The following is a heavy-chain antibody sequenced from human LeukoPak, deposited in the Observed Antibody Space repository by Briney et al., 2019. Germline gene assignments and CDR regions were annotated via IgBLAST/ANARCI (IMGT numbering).Heavy chain of an antibody. D-gene: IGHD2-21*01. CDR2: IKQDGSER. J-gene: IGHJ6*02. Sequence: GGSLRLSCTASGFTFSSYWMSWVRQAPGKGLEWVANIKQDGSERDYVDSVKGRFTISRDNAKNSLYLQMNSLRAEDTAVYYCAKYCGGDCYGMDVWGQGTTVTVSS. CDR1: GFTFSSYW. CDR3: AKYCGGDCYGMDV. V-gene: IGHV3-7*01.